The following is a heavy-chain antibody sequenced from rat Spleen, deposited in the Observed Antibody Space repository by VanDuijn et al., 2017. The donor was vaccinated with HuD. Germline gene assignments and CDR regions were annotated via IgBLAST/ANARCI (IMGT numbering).Heavy chain of an antibody. D-gene: IGHD1-2*01. CDR3: IRVPKAEISTSFDY. CDR2: ISSGGST. J-gene: IGHJ2*01. V-gene: IGHV2S12*01. CDR1: GFSLTSNG. Sequence: QVQLKESGPGLVQPSQTLSLTCTVSGFSLTSNGVGWVRQPPGKGLEWIAAISSGGSTYYNSTLKYRLTISRDPSKSQVFLKMNSLQTEDTAIYFCIRVPKAEISTSFDYWGQGVMVTVSS.